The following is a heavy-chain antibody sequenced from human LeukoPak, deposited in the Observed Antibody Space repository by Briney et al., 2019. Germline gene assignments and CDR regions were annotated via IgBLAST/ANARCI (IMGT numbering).Heavy chain of an antibody. CDR1: GFSITDHY. CDR2: TRNKPNGYTT. D-gene: IGHD4-17*01. J-gene: IGHJ4*02. CDR3: TRVRHGDYFDY. Sequence: GGSLRLSCAASGFSITDHYMDWVRQAPGKGLECVGRTRNKPNGYTTDYGTSVKGRFTVSRDDSENSLYLQMNSLKTEDTAVYYCTRVRHGDYFDYWGQGTLVTDSS. V-gene: IGHV3-72*01.